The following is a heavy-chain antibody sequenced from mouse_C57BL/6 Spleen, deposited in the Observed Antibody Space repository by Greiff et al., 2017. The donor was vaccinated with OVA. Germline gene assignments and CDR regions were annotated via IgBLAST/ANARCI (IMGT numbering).Heavy chain of an antibody. CDR3: ARRGNWGDYYAMDY. CDR1: GYTFTSYW. J-gene: IGHJ4*01. D-gene: IGHD4-1*01. CDR2: IDPSDSYT. Sequence: VQLQQPGAELVMPGASVKLSCKASGYTFTSYWMHWVKQRPGQGLEWIGEIDPSDSYTNYNQKFKGKSTLTVDKSSSTAYMQLSSLTSEDSAVYYCARRGNWGDYYAMDYWGQGTSVTVSS. V-gene: IGHV1-69*01.